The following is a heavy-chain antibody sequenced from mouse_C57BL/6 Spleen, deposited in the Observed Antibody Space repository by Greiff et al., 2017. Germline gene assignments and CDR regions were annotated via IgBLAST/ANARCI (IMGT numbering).Heavy chain of an antibody. CDR1: GYTFTSYW. CDR2: IHPNSGST. CDR3: ARSGTTASYYAMDY. V-gene: IGHV1-64*01. D-gene: IGHD1-2*01. Sequence: QVQLQQPGAELVKPGASVKLSCKASGYTFTSYWMHWVKQRPGQGLEWIGMIHPNSGSTNYNEKFKSKATLTVDKSSSTAYMQLSSRTSEDSEVYYCARSGTTASYYAMDYWGQGTSVTVSS. J-gene: IGHJ4*01.